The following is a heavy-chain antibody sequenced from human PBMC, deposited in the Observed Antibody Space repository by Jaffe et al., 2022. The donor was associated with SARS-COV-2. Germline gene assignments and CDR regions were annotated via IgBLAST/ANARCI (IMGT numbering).Heavy chain of an antibody. CDR3: ARVGPSPGVYDSYDAFDI. CDR2: ISYDGSNK. CDR1: GFTFSSYA. Sequence: QVQLVESGGGVVQPGRSLRLSCAASGFTFSSYAMHWVRQAPGKGLEWVAVISYDGSNKYYADSVKGRFTISRDNSKNTLYLQMNSLRAEDTAVYYCARVGPSPGVYDSYDAFDIWGQGTMVTVSS. J-gene: IGHJ3*02. V-gene: IGHV3-30*04. D-gene: IGHD6-13*01.